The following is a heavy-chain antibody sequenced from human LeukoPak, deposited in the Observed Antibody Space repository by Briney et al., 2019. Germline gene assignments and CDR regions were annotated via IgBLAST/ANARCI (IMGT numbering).Heavy chain of an antibody. CDR3: ARPSYGGGSCYEFDY. CDR1: GYTFTSYG. D-gene: IGHD2-15*01. CDR2: ISAYNGNT. J-gene: IGHJ4*02. Sequence: ASVKVSCKASGYTFTSYGISWVRQAPGQGLEWMGWISAYNGNTNYAQKLQGRVTMTTDTSTSTAYMELRSLRSDDTAVYYCARPSYGGGSCYEFDYWGQGTLVTVSS. V-gene: IGHV1-18*01.